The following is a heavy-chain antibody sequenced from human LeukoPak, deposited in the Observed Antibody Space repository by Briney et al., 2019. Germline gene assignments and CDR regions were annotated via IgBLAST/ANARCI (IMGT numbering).Heavy chain of an antibody. D-gene: IGHD1-26*01. CDR1: GFTFSSYS. CDR2: ISSGSSYI. J-gene: IGHJ4*02. Sequence: GGSLRLSCAASGFTFSSYSMNWVRQAPGKGLEWVSSISSGSSYIYYADSVKGRFTISRDNAKNSLYLQMNSLRAEDTAVYYCARDSNILVGARNDYWGQGTLVTVSS. V-gene: IGHV3-21*01. CDR3: ARDSNILVGARNDY.